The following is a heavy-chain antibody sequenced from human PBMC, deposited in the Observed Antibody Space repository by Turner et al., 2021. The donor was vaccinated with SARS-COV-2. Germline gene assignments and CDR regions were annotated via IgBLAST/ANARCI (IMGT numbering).Heavy chain of an antibody. CDR1: GFTFSSYA. Sequence: QVQLVESGGGMVQPGRSLRLSCAASGFTFSSYAMYWVRQAPGKGLEWVAVISYDGDNKYYADSVTGRFTISRDNSKITLYLQMNSLRAEDTAVYYCARPHSGSYSAYFDYWGQGTLVTVSS. D-gene: IGHD1-26*01. V-gene: IGHV3-30*04. CDR3: ARPHSGSYSAYFDY. J-gene: IGHJ4*02. CDR2: ISYDGDNK.